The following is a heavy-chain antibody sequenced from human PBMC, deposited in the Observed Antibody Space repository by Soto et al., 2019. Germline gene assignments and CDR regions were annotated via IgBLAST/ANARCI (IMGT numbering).Heavy chain of an antibody. CDR2: IYYSGST. D-gene: IGHD3-16*02. V-gene: IGHV4-30-4*01. CDR3: ARVNDYVWGSYRYTGRNWFDP. Sequence: QVQLQESGPGLVKPSQTLSLTCTVSGGSISSGDYYWSWIRQPPGKGLEWIGYIYYSGSTYYNPSLKSRVTISVDTSKNQFSLKLSSVTAADTAVYYCARVNDYVWGSYRYTGRNWFDPWGQGTLVTVSS. CDR1: GGSISSGDYY. J-gene: IGHJ5*02.